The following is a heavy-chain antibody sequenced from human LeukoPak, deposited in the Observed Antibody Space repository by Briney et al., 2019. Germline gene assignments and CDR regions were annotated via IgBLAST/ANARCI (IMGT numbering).Heavy chain of an antibody. D-gene: IGHD2-15*01. CDR3: AREGGLCSGGSCYLYYYYGMDV. Sequence: GGALRLTCAASGFTFSSYEMNWVRQGPGKGVEGVSYISSSSSTRYYADSVKGRFTMSRDKAKNSLYLPMNSLRAEDTALYYCAREGGLCSGGSCYLYYYYGMDVWGKGTTVTVSS. V-gene: IGHV3-48*03. CDR2: ISSSSSTR. J-gene: IGHJ6*04. CDR1: GFTFSSYE.